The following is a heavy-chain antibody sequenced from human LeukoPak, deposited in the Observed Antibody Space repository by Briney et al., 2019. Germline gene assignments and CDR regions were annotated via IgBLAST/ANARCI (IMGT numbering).Heavy chain of an antibody. V-gene: IGHV4-61*08. Sequence: SQTLSLTCTVSGGSISSGGYYWSWMRQPPGRGLEWIGYIYYSGSTNHNPSLQSRVTISVDTSKNQFSLKLNSVTAADTAVYYCARGGVPGGFYGSFDYWGQGTLVSVSS. CDR2: IYYSGST. D-gene: IGHD3-3*01. J-gene: IGHJ4*02. CDR1: GGSISSGGYY. CDR3: ARGGVPGGFYGSFDY.